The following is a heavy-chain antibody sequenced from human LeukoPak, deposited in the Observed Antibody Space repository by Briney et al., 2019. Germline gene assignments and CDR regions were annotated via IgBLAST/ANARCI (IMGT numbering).Heavy chain of an antibody. CDR3: ARGVMAPMTTKAFDI. Sequence: GGSLRLSCAASGFTFSDYYMSWVRQAPGKGLEWVSYISSSGSTIYYADSVKGRFTISRDNAKNSLYLQMTSLRSEDTAVYYCARGVMAPMTTKAFDIWGQGTMVTVSS. D-gene: IGHD4-17*01. CDR1: GFTFSDYY. V-gene: IGHV3-11*01. CDR2: ISSSGSTI. J-gene: IGHJ3*02.